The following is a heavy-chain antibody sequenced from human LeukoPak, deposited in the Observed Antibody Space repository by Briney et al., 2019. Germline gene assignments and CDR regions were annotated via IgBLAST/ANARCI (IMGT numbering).Heavy chain of an antibody. V-gene: IGHV3-23*01. CDR2: MCADGGGT. D-gene: IGHD2-15*01. CDR1: GFIFSSYA. Sequence: PGGSLRLSCAAAGFIFSSYAMSGVRQAPGKGLEWVSAMCADGGGTYIADSLKGRCTISRDNSKSTLSLQMNSLRDEDTAIYYCAKSSGASTYYFDYWGQGILVTVS. J-gene: IGHJ4*02. CDR3: AKSSGASTYYFDY.